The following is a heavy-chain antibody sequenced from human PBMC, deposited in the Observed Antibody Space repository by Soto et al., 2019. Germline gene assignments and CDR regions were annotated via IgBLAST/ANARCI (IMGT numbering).Heavy chain of an antibody. CDR3: GRGVTYYYGSGSYSLTDY. D-gene: IGHD3-10*01. CDR2: ISAYNGNT. J-gene: IGHJ4*02. CDR1: GYTFTSYG. Sequence: ASVKVSCKTSGYTFTSYGTSWVRQAPGQGLEWMGWISAYNGNTNYAQKLQGRVTMTADTSTSTAYMELRSLRSDDTAVYYCGRGVTYYYGSGSYSLTDYWGQGTLVTVSS. V-gene: IGHV1-18*01.